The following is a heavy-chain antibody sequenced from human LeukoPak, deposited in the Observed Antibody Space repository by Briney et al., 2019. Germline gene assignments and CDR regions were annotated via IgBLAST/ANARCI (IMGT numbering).Heavy chain of an antibody. J-gene: IGHJ3*02. CDR3: ARDWRRQLPHDAFDI. Sequence: GGSLRLSCAASGFTFSDYYMSWIRQAPGKGLEWVSYISSSGSTIYYADSVKGRFTISRDNAKNSLYLQMNSLRAEDTAVYYCARDWRRQLPHDAFDIWGQGTMVTVPS. CDR2: ISSSGSTI. D-gene: IGHD2-2*01. V-gene: IGHV3-11*01. CDR1: GFTFSDYY.